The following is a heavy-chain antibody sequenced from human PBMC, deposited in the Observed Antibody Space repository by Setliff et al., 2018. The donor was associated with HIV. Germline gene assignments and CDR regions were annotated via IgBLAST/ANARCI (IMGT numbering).Heavy chain of an antibody. D-gene: IGHD3-22*01. CDR3: ARADRSDFRERFKWFDP. Sequence: PSETLSLTCTVSGGSISSGSYYWSWIRQPAGKGLEWIGRIYTSGSTNYNPSPKSRVTISIDMSKNQFSLKLSYVTAADTAVYYCARADRSDFRERFKWFDPWGQGTLVTV. V-gene: IGHV4-61*02. J-gene: IGHJ5*02. CDR1: GGSISSGSYY. CDR2: IYTSGST.